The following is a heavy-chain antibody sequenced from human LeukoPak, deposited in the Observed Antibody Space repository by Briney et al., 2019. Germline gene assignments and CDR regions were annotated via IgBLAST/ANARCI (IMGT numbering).Heavy chain of an antibody. CDR3: ARHTWHSGSYLWYFDY. CDR2: IYHSGST. CDR1: GGSISSSNW. V-gene: IGHV4-4*02. Sequence: SETLSLTCAVSGGSISSSNWWSWVRQPPGKGLEWIGEIYHSGSTNYNPSLKSRVTISVDTSKNQFSLKLSSVTAADTAVYYCARHTWHSGSYLWYFDYWGQGTWSPSPQ. J-gene: IGHJ4*02. D-gene: IGHD1-26*01.